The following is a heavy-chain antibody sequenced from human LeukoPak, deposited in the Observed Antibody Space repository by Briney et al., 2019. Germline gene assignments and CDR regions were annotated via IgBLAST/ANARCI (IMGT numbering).Heavy chain of an antibody. V-gene: IGHV3-20*04. CDR1: GFTFDDYG. D-gene: IGHD3-16*02. CDR2: INWNGGST. J-gene: IGHJ3*02. CDR3: ARVFPTYYDYVWGSYRYGDAFDI. Sequence: GGSLRLPCAASGFTFDDYGMSWVRQAPGKGLEWVSGINWNGGSTGYADSVKGRFTISRDNAKNSLYLQMNSLRAEDTALYYCARVFPTYYDYVWGSYRYGDAFDIWGQGTMVTVSS.